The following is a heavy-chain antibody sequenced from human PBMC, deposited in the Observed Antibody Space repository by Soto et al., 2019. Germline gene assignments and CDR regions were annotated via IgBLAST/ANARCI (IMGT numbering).Heavy chain of an antibody. D-gene: IGHD3-9*01. J-gene: IGHJ6*02. CDR2: IWYDGSNK. V-gene: IGHV3-33*01. Sequence: QVQLVESGGGVVQPGRSLRLSCAASGFTFSSYGMHWVRQAPGKGLEWVAVIWYDGSNKYYADSVKGRFTISRDNSKNTLYLQMNSLRAEDTAVYYCARDGQGRYFDWTRWLAYGMDVWGQGTTVTVSS. CDR1: GFTFSSYG. CDR3: ARDGQGRYFDWTRWLAYGMDV.